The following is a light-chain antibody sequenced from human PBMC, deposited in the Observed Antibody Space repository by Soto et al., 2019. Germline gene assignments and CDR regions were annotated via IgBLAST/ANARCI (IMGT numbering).Light chain of an antibody. Sequence: DIQMTQSPSTLSASVGDRVTITCRASQSISSWLAWYQQKPGKAPKLLIYDASSLESGVPSRFSGSGSGTEFTLTISSLHPDDFATYYCQQYNSYWITFGQGTRLEIK. CDR3: QQYNSYWIT. J-gene: IGKJ5*01. CDR1: QSISSW. V-gene: IGKV1-5*01. CDR2: DAS.